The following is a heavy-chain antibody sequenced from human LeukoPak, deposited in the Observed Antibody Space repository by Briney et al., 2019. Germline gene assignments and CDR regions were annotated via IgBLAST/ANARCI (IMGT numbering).Heavy chain of an antibody. CDR2: ISGSGGST. D-gene: IGHD3-3*01. CDR3: AKDKEGAYYDFWSGTGGAFDI. CDR1: GFTFSSYA. J-gene: IGHJ3*02. V-gene: IGHV3-23*01. Sequence: PGGSLRLSCAASGFTFSSYAMSWVRQAPGKGLEWVSAISGSGGSTYYADSVKGRFTISRDNSKDTLYLQMNSLRAEDTAVYYCAKDKEGAYYDFWSGTGGAFDIWGQGTMVTVSS.